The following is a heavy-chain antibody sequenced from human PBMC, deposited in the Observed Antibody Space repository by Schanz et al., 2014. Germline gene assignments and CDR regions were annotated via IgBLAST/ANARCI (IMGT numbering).Heavy chain of an antibody. CDR1: GFTFSSYA. V-gene: IGHV3-23*01. CDR3: AKTPREYCNYDNCPNWFDS. CDR2: ISGRDGST. D-gene: IGHD2-15*01. J-gene: IGHJ5*01. Sequence: EVQLLESGGGLVQPGGSLRLSCAASGFTFSSYAMTWVRQAPGMGLEWVSAISGRDGSTYYADSVRGRFTISRDNSKNPLYLQMNSLRAEDTAVYYCAKTPREYCNYDNCPNWFDSWSQGTLVTVSS.